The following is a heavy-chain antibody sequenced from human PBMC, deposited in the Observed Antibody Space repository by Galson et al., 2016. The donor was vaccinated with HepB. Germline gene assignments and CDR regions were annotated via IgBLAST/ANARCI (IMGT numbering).Heavy chain of an antibody. V-gene: IGHV3-23*01. D-gene: IGHD6-13*01. CDR2: VSDSGSRT. CDR1: GFTFSSYA. CDR3: AKNFRTAPGRGSDYCDY. J-gene: IGHJ4*02. Sequence: SLRLSCAASGFTFSSYAMSWVRQAPGKGLEWVSTVSDSGSRTFCADSVKGRCTISRDNSKNTLYLQMNSLRAEDTAVYYCAKNFRTAPGRGSDYCDYWGQGTLVTVSS.